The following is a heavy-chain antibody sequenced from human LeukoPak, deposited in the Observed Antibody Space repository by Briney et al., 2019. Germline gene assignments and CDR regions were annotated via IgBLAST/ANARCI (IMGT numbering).Heavy chain of an antibody. J-gene: IGHJ5*01. D-gene: IGHD6-19*01. CDR2: LNANSGTR. CDR1: GFAFSFFA. Sequence: PGGSLRLSCEASGFAFSFFAISWPRQPPGKGREWVSTLNANSGTRSYAAAVRGRFTIYRDNSKNTVYLQLNTLRAEDTAVYYCAKPISGGLAVTADWFDPWGQGTLVVVSS. V-gene: IGHV3-23*01. CDR3: AKPISGGLAVTADWFDP.